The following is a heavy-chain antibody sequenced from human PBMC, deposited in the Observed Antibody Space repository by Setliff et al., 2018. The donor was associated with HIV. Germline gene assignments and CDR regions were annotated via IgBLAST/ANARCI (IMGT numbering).Heavy chain of an antibody. Sequence: AASVKVSCKASGYSFTRNFVHWVRQAPGQRLEWMGWINAGNGNTKFSQNFQDRVTITRNTSASTVYMDLTALKPDDTAVYLCARGGRYCSNGVCYPYYFDYWGQGTLVTVSS. CDR3: ARGGRYCSNGVCYPYYFDY. J-gene: IGHJ4*02. V-gene: IGHV1-3*01. CDR2: INAGNGNT. D-gene: IGHD2-8*01. CDR1: GYSFTRNF.